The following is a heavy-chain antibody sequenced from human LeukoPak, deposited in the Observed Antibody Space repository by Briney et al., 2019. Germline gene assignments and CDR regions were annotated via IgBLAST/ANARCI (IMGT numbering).Heavy chain of an antibody. CDR2: TYYRSKWYN. J-gene: IGHJ5*02. Sequence: SQTLSLTCAISGDSVSSNSAAWDWIRQSPSRGLEWLGRTYYRSKWYNDYAVSVKSRITINPDTSKNQFSLQLNSVTPEDSAVYYCATARFASGSNWFDPWGQGTLVTVSS. CDR1: GDSVSSNSAA. D-gene: IGHD3-10*01. CDR3: ATARFASGSNWFDP. V-gene: IGHV6-1*01.